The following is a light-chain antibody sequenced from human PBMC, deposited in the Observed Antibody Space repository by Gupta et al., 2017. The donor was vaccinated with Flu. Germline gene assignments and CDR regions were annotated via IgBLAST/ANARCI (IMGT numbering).Light chain of an antibody. CDR1: QNINNH. CDR2: DAS. CDR3: QQRSNWPPYT. V-gene: IGKV3-11*01. Sequence: ERATLSCRASQNINNHLGWYQQKPGQAPRLLIHDASNRATGIPDRFSGSGSGTDFTLTISSLEPEDFVVYYCQQRSNWPPYTFGQGTKLEIK. J-gene: IGKJ2*01.